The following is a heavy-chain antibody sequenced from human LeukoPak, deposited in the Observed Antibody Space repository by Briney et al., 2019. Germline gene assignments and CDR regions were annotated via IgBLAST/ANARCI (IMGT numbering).Heavy chain of an antibody. CDR1: GYPFTTYW. CDR2: IYPGDSDT. Sequence: GESLKISCKGSGYPFTTYWIGWVRQMPGKGLEWMGIIYPGDSDTRYSPSFQGQVTISADKSISTAYLQWSSLKASDTAMYYCARQKSAYDSEFDYWGQGTLVTVSS. CDR3: ARQKSAYDSEFDY. V-gene: IGHV5-51*01. D-gene: IGHD3-3*01. J-gene: IGHJ4*02.